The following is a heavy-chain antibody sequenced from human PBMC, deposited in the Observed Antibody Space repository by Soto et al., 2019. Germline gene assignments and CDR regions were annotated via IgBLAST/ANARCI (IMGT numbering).Heavy chain of an antibody. CDR3: ASINPVAATGLDY. CDR2: MYHSGST. J-gene: IGHJ4*02. D-gene: IGHD2-15*01. V-gene: IGHV4-30-2*01. CDR1: GGSISSGGYS. Sequence: SETLSLTCAVSGGSISSGGYSWSWIRQPPGKGLEWIGYMYHSGSTYYNPSLKSRVTISIDRSKNQFSLKLSSVTAADTAVYYCASINPVAATGLDYWGQGTLVTVSS.